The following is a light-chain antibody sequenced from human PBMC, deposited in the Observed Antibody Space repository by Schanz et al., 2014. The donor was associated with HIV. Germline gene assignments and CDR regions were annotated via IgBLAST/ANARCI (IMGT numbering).Light chain of an antibody. V-gene: IGKV3-20*01. Sequence: EIVLTQSPGTLSLSPGERATLSCRASQSVSSNLAWYQQKPGQAPRLLIYGASTRATGIPDRFSGSGSGTDFTLTISRLEPEDFAVYYCQQYGYSPGTFGQGTKVEIK. CDR1: QSVSSN. CDR3: QQYGYSPGT. CDR2: GAS. J-gene: IGKJ1*01.